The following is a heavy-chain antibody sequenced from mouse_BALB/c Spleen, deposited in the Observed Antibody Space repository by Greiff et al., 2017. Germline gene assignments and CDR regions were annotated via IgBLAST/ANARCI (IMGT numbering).Heavy chain of an antibody. D-gene: IGHD2-4*01. Sequence: EVKLVESGGGLVKPGASVKLSCAASGFTFSSYSMSWVRQTPEKRLEWVASISSGGSTYYPDSVKGRFTISRDNARNILYLQMSSLRSEDTAMYYCTRGDCDYDGLAYWGQGTRVTVSA. CDR1: GFTFSSYS. V-gene: IGHV5-6-5*01. CDR3: TRGDCDYDGLAY. J-gene: IGHJ3*01. CDR2: ISSGGST.